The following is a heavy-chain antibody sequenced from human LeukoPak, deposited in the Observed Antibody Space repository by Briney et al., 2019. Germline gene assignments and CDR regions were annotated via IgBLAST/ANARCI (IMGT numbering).Heavy chain of an antibody. Sequence: PSGTLSLTCAVSGGSISTNNWWSWVRQAPGKGLEWVAGINWNSGSTGYADSVKGRFTISRDNAKNSLYLQMNSLRGEDTALYYCARWASGLTGTTGGGYFDYWGQGTLVTVSS. V-gene: IGHV3-20*04. CDR3: ARWASGLTGTTGGGYFDY. CDR1: GGSISTNNW. J-gene: IGHJ4*02. CDR2: INWNSGST. D-gene: IGHD1-20*01.